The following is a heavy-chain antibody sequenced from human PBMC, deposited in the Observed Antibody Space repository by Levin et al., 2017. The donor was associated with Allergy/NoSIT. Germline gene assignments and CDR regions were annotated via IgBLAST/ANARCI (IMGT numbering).Heavy chain of an antibody. CDR1: GYTLTELS. D-gene: IGHD4-17*01. J-gene: IGHJ3*02. CDR2: FDPEDGET. Sequence: ASVKVSCKVSGYTLTELSMHWVRQAPGKGLEWMGGFDPEDGETIYAQKFQGRVTMTEDTSTDTAYMELSSLRSEDTAVYYCATVDASRRDYGDYVRAFDIWGQGTMVTVSS. CDR3: ATVDASRRDYGDYVRAFDI. V-gene: IGHV1-24*01.